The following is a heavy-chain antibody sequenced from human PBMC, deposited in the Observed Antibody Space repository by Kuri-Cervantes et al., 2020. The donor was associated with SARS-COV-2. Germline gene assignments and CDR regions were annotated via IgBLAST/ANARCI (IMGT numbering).Heavy chain of an antibody. CDR2: ISGSGGST. CDR3: ARGGILGYYYYYMDV. V-gene: IGHV3-21*01. Sequence: GGSLRLSCAASGFTFSSYAMHWVRQAPGKGLEWVSAISGSGGSTYYADSVKGRFTISRDNAKNSLYLQMNSLRAEDTAVYYCARGGILGYYYYYMDVWGKGTTVTVSS. J-gene: IGHJ6*03. CDR1: GFTFSSYA.